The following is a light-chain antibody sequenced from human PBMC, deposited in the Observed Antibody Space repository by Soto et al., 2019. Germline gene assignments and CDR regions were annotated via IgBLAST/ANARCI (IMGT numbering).Light chain of an antibody. CDR1: QSVSSN. CDR2: GAS. Sequence: EIVMTQSPATLSVSPGERATLSCRASQSVSSNLAWYQQKPGQAPRLPIYGASTRATGIPARFSVSVSGTEFTLTISSLQSEDFAVYYCQQYNNWPSYTFGQGTKLEIK. J-gene: IGKJ2*01. V-gene: IGKV3-15*01. CDR3: QQYNNWPSYT.